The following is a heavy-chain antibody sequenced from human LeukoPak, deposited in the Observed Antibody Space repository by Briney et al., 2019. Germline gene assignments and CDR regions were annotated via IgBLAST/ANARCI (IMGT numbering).Heavy chain of an antibody. J-gene: IGHJ5*02. V-gene: IGHV1-69*13. D-gene: IGHD1-26*01. CDR3: ARKRSGSYDDWFDP. Sequence: ASVKVSFKASGGTFSSYAISWVRQAPGQGLEWMGGIIPIFGTANYAQKFQGRVTITADESTSTAYMELSSLRSEDTAVYYCARKRSGSYDDWFDPWGQGTLVTVSS. CDR2: IIPIFGTA. CDR1: GGTFSSYA.